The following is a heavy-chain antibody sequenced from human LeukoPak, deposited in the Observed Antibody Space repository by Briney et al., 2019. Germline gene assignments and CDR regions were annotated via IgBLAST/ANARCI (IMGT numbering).Heavy chain of an antibody. CDR3: ASRSRRFTVAGRGALGY. V-gene: IGHV4-34*01. J-gene: IGHJ4*02. CDR2: INHSGST. D-gene: IGHD6-19*01. CDR1: GGSFSGYY. Sequence: SGTLSLTCAVYGGSFSGYYWSWIRQPPGKGLEWIGEINHSGSTNYNPSLKSRVTISVDTSKNQFSLKLSSVTAADTAVYYCASRSRRFTVAGRGALGYWGQGTLVTVSS.